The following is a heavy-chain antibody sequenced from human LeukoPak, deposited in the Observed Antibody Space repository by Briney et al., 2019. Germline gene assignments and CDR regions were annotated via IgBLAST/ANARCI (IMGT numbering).Heavy chain of an antibody. V-gene: IGHV1-2*02. CDR1: GYIFTGYY. CDR3: ARGPSVTVTRYYYYYYMDF. J-gene: IGHJ6*03. CDR2: INPNTGGS. D-gene: IGHD4-17*01. Sequence: ASVKVSCKASGYIFTGYYMHWVRQAPGQGLEWMGWINPNTGGSNYAQKFQGRVTMTRDTSITTAYMELSRLKSDDSAVYYCARGPSVTVTRYYYYYYMDFWGKGTTVTISS.